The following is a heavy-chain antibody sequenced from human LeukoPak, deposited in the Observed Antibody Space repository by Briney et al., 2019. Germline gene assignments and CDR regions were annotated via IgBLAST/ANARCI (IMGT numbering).Heavy chain of an antibody. Sequence: SETLSLTCTTSGVSISRFYWSWVRQPPGKGLEWIGNIYNGVPTFFNPSLKSRVTISVETPKRQFSLQLASVTAADTAVYYCVQTTGWPGFDYWGQGILVTVSS. CDR1: GVSISRFY. CDR3: VQTTGWPGFDY. V-gene: IGHV4-4*09. D-gene: IGHD6-19*01. CDR2: IYNGVPT. J-gene: IGHJ4*02.